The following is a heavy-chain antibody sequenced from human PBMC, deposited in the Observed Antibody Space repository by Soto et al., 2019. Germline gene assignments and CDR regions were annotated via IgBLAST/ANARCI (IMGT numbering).Heavy chain of an antibody. V-gene: IGHV3-23*01. CDR1: VFTFSRFA. J-gene: IGHJ6*02. CDR3: AKGRPSLGGTGRGAMDV. D-gene: IGHD3-16*01. Sequence: GGCLRLACAASVFTFSRFAMSWVRQAPGKGLEWVSGITGDGRNTYYANSMEGRFSVSRDNSKDTLYLQMNSLRADDTAVYYCAKGRPSLGGTGRGAMDVWGQGTTVTVSS. CDR2: ITGDGRNT.